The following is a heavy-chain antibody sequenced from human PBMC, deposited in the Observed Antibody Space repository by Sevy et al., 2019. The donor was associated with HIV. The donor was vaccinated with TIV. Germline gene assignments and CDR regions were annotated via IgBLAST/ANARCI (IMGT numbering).Heavy chain of an antibody. D-gene: IGHD3-9*01. CDR2: SSSSSSYI. V-gene: IGHV3-21*01. Sequence: GGSLRLSCAASGFTFSSYSMNWVRQAPGKGLEWVSSSSSSSSYIYYADSVKGRFTISRDNAKNSLYLQMNSLRAEDTAVYYCAREFDILTGYWPALDYWGQGTLVTVSS. J-gene: IGHJ4*02. CDR1: GFTFSSYS. CDR3: AREFDILTGYWPALDY.